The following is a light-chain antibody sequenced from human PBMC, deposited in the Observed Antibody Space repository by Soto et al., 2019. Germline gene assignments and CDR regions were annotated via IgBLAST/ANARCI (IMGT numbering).Light chain of an antibody. V-gene: IGKV4-1*01. J-gene: IGKJ2*01. CDR2: WAS. Sequence: DIVMAQSPDSLAVSLGERAAINCKSSQSVFYSSNNKHYLAWYQQKPGQPPKLLFYWASTRESGVPDRFSGSGSGTDFTLTISSLQAEDVAVYYCQQYYSTPYTFGQGTKLEIK. CDR1: QSVFYSSNNKHY. CDR3: QQYYSTPYT.